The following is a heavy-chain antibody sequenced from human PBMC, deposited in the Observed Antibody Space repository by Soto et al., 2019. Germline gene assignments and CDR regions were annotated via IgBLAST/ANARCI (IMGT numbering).Heavy chain of an antibody. Sequence: QVQLVQSGAEVKKPGASVKVSCKASGYTFTSYGISWVRQAPGQGLEWMGWISAYNGNTKYAQKLQGRVTTTTDTATSTAYMELRSLRTDDTAVYYCARDLGGSYYAPVDYWGQGTLVTVSS. V-gene: IGHV1-18*01. CDR3: ARDLGGSYYAPVDY. CDR2: ISAYNGNT. J-gene: IGHJ4*02. D-gene: IGHD1-26*01. CDR1: GYTFTSYG.